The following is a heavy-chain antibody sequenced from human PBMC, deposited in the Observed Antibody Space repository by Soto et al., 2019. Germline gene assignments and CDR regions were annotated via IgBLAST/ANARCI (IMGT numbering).Heavy chain of an antibody. J-gene: IGHJ5*02. CDR3: AKGAVDP. CDR1: GFTFSSYG. CDR2: ISYDGSNK. V-gene: IGHV3-30*18. Sequence: VRLSCAASGFTFSSYGMHWVRQAPGKGLEWVAVISYDGSNKYYADSVKGRFTISRDNSKNTLYLQMNSLRAEDTAVYYCAKGAVDPWGQGTLVTVSS.